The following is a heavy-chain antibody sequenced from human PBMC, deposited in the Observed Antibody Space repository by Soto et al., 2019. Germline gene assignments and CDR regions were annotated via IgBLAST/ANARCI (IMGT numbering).Heavy chain of an antibody. D-gene: IGHD4-17*01. J-gene: IGHJ2*01. CDR2: MNPNSGNT. CDR3: AREITVTTKNSDWYFDL. Sequence: QVQLVQSGAEVKMPGASVKVSCKASGYTFTSYDINWVRQATGQGLEWMGWMNPNSGNTGYAQKFQGRVTMTSNTSISTAYMELSSLRSEDTAVYYCAREITVTTKNSDWYFDLWGRGTLVTVSS. CDR1: GYTFTSYD. V-gene: IGHV1-8*01.